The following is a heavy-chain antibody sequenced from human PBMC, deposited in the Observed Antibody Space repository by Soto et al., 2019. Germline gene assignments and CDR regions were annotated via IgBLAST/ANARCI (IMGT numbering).Heavy chain of an antibody. Sequence: QVQLVQSGAEVKKPGSSVKVSCKASGGTFSSYTISWVRQAPGQGLEWMGRTIPILGIANDAQKFKGIVKLTGDNSTSTADMELSSLRSKYTAVYSCAGPHPPLGSGCLFDYWGQGTMVTVSS. CDR2: TIPILGIA. CDR3: AGPHPPLGSGCLFDY. V-gene: IGHV1-69*02. CDR1: GGTFSSYT. J-gene: IGHJ4*02. D-gene: IGHD7-27*01.